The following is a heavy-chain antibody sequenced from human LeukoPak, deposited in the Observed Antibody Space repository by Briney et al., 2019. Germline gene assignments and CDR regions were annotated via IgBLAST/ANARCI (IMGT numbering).Heavy chain of an antibody. CDR3: VRDPSGSGFAFDS. V-gene: IGHV3-33*01. CDR1: GFIFSNDA. J-gene: IGHJ4*02. CDR2: IWFDGSNK. Sequence: GGSLRLSCAASGFIFSNDAMHWVRQAPGKGLEWVAFIWFDGSNKHYADSVKGRFTISRDNSEDTLYLQMNSLRAEDTAVYYCVRDPSGSGFAFDSWGQGALVTVSS. D-gene: IGHD1-1*01.